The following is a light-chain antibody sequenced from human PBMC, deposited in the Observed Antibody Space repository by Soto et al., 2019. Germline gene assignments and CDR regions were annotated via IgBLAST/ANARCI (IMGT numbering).Light chain of an antibody. CDR2: GAS. CDR3: QQYNNWPFT. J-gene: IGKJ3*01. V-gene: IGKV3-15*01. Sequence: EIVMTQSPATLSVSPGERATLSCRASQSVSSNLAWYQQKPGQAPRLLIYGASTRATGIPARFSGSVSGTEFTLTLSRLQSEDFVVYYCQQYNNWPFTFGLGTKVDIK. CDR1: QSVSSN.